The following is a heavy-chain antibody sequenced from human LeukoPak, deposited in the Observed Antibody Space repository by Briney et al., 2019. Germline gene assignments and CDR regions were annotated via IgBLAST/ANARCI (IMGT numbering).Heavy chain of an antibody. V-gene: IGHV4-34*01. CDR3: ARGPPSSGYYYQTSLYYYYYYGMDV. CDR2: INHSGST. CDR1: GGSFSGYY. D-gene: IGHD3-22*01. Sequence: SETLSLTCAVYGGSFSGYYWSWIRQPPGKGLDWIGEINHSGSTTYNPSLKSRVTISVDTSKNQFSLKLSSVTAADTAVYYCARGPPSSGYYYQTSLYYYYYYGMDVWGQGTTVTVSS. J-gene: IGHJ6*02.